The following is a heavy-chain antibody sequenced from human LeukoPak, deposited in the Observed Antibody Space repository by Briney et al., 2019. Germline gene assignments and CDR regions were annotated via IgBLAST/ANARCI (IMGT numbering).Heavy chain of an antibody. V-gene: IGHV4-59*06. Sequence: SETLSLTCTVSGGSISSYYWSWIRQPPGKGLEWIGYIYYSGSTYYNPSLKSRVTISVDTSKNQFSLKLSSVTAADTAVYYCARGYYGSGSYSYYFDYWGQGTLVTVSS. CDR3: ARGYYGSGSYSYYFDY. CDR2: IYYSGST. J-gene: IGHJ4*02. CDR1: GGSISSYY. D-gene: IGHD3-10*01.